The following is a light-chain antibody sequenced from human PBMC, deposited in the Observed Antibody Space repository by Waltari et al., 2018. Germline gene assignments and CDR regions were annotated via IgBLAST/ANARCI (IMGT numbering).Light chain of an antibody. CDR1: ILPIKS. V-gene: IGLV3-27*01. J-gene: IGLJ2*01. Sequence: SYDLTQPSSVSVSPGQTASITCSGQILPIKSSRWFQQRPGQAPTLLIYKDTERPSGIPERFFGSISGTTVTLTISEVRVEDEADYYCYSVADNSVVFGGGTKLTVL. CDR3: YSVADNSVV. CDR2: KDT.